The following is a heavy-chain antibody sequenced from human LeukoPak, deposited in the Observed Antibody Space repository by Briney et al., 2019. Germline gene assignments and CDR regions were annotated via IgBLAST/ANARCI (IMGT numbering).Heavy chain of an antibody. D-gene: IGHD1-26*01. CDR2: ISAGGDKT. CDR1: GFTFSSYA. J-gene: IGHJ4*02. CDR3: AKSRGSTLFDY. V-gene: IGHV3-23*01. Sequence: GGSLRLSCAASGFTFSSYAMSWVRQAPGKGLEWVSGISAGGDKTYYRDSVKGRITISRDDSKNTLYLQMDSLRAEDTAIYYCAKSRGSTLFDYWGQGTLVTVSS.